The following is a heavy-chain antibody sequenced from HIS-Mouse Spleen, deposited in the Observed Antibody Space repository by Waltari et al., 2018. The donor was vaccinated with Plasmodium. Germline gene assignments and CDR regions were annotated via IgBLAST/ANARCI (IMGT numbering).Heavy chain of an antibody. D-gene: IGHD6-13*01. Sequence: EVQLVESGGGLVQPGGSLSLSCGASGFHFSSFWMSWVRQAPGKGLEWMDNIKQDGSEKYYVDSVKGRFTISRDNAKNSLYLQMNSLRAEDTAVYYCASSWYWYFDLWGRGTLVTVSS. J-gene: IGHJ2*01. CDR2: IKQDGSEK. CDR3: ASSWYWYFDL. V-gene: IGHV3-7*01. CDR1: GFHFSSFW.